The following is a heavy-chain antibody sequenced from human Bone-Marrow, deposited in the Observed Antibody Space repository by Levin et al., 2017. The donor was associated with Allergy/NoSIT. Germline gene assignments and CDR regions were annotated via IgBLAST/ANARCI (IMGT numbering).Heavy chain of an antibody. CDR2: ISGSGVTT. V-gene: IGHV3-23*01. Sequence: QTGGSLRLSCAASGFSFSTYAMSWVRQAPGKGLEWVSAISGSGVTTYYAGSVEGRFTISRDNSKNTLYLQMSSLRAEDTAVYYCASARGFFGFDYYGMDVWGQGTTVTVSS. D-gene: IGHD3-10*01. CDR1: GFSFSTYA. J-gene: IGHJ6*02. CDR3: ASARGFFGFDYYGMDV.